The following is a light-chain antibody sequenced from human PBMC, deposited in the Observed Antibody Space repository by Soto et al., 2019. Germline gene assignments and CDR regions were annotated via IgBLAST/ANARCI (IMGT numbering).Light chain of an antibody. CDR1: QGISNY. Sequence: DIQMTQSPSSLSASVGDRVTITCRASQGISNYLSWYQQKPGKVPKLLIYAASTLQSGVPSRFSGSGSGTDFTLTISSLQPEDVATYYCQKYNSAPPLTFGGGTKVEIK. V-gene: IGKV1-27*01. CDR3: QKYNSAPPLT. J-gene: IGKJ4*01. CDR2: AAS.